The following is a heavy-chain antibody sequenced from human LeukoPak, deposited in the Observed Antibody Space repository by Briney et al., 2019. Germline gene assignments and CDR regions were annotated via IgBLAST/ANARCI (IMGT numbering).Heavy chain of an antibody. CDR2: ISPYNGNV. J-gene: IGHJ4*02. CDR1: GSTFSRYG. V-gene: IGHV1-18*01. D-gene: IGHD3-9*01. CDR3: ARGWFDTTAYHHPFDY. Sequence: ASVKVSCKASGSTFSRYGISWVRQAPGQGLEWMGWISPYNGNVNYAHQLQDRVTMTTDTSTGTAYMEVRSLRSDDTAVYYCARGWFDTTAYHHPFDYWGQGTLVTVSS.